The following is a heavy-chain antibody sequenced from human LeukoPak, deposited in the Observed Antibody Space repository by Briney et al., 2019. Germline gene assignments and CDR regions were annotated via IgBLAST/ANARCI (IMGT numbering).Heavy chain of an antibody. CDR1: GYTLTGYY. CDR3: ARGRYVPFPNWNFDL. V-gene: IGHV1-2*02. Sequence: ASVKVSCKASGYTLTGYYMHWVRQAPGQGLEWMGWINPNSGGTHYAPKFQGRVTMTRDTSISTAYMELSRLRSDDTAVYYCARGRYVPFPNWNFDLWGRGTLVTVSS. D-gene: IGHD2-2*01. CDR2: INPNSGGT. J-gene: IGHJ2*01.